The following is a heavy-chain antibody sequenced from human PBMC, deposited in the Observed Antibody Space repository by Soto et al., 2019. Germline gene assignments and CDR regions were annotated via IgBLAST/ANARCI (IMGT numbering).Heavy chain of an antibody. V-gene: IGHV1-3*01. Sequence: ASGKVSCKASGYTFTSYAMHWVRQAPGQRLEWMGWINAGNGNTKYSQKFQGRVTITRDTSASTAYMELSSLRSEDTAVYYCARGFADPWGWFDPWGQGTLVTVSS. CDR1: GYTFTSYA. CDR3: ARGFADPWGWFDP. J-gene: IGHJ5*02. CDR2: INAGNGNT. D-gene: IGHD7-27*01.